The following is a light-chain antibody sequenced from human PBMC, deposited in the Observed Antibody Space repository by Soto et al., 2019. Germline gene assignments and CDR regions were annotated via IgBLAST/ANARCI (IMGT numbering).Light chain of an antibody. Sequence: QSALTQPASVSGSPGQSITISCTGSGSDVGAYNYVSWYQQHPDKAPKLLIFEVTNRPSGVSDRFSGSKSGNTASLTISSLQAEYEADYYCSSYTSSSTPVVFGGGTKVTVL. J-gene: IGLJ2*01. CDR3: SSYTSSSTPVV. V-gene: IGLV2-14*01. CDR2: EVT. CDR1: GSDVGAYNY.